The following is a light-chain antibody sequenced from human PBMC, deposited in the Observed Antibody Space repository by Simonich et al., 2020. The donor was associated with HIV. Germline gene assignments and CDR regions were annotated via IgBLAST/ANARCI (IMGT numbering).Light chain of an antibody. CDR2: WAS. V-gene: IGKV4-1*01. Sequence: DIVMTQSPDSLAVSLGERATINCKSSQSVLYSSNNKNYVAWYQQKPGQPPKLLIHWASSRESGVPDRFSGSGSGTDFTLTISSLQAEDVAVYYCQQYYNTLWTFGQGTKVEIK. CDR3: QQYYNTLWT. CDR1: QSVLYSSNNKNY. J-gene: IGKJ1*01.